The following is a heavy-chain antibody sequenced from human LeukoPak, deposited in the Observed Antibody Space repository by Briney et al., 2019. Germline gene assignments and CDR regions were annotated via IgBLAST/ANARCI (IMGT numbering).Heavy chain of an antibody. Sequence: PSETLSLTCGVYGGSFSGYYWSRIRQPPGKGLEWIGEVRQTGRGKPNYNPSLKGRVTISVDTSKDQFSLKLSSVTAADTAVYYCARAGGLYSSSWGVYPRLQVYGMDVWGQGTTVTVSS. D-gene: IGHD6-13*01. CDR3: ARAGGLYSSSWGVYPRLQVYGMDV. V-gene: IGHV4-34*01. CDR1: GGSFSGYY. J-gene: IGHJ6*02. CDR2: VRQTGRGKP.